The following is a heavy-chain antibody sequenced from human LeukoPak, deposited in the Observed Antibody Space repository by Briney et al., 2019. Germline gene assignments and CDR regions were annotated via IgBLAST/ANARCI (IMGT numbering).Heavy chain of an antibody. D-gene: IGHD1-20*01. J-gene: IGHJ3*02. V-gene: IGHV4-39*07. CDR2: IYYSGTT. CDR3: ARVIPSDNWKYDAFDI. Sequence: SETLSLTCTVSGDSIKSSSYYWAWVRQPPGKGLEWIASIYYSGTTYYNPSLKSRVTISVDTSKNQFSLKLSSVTAADTAVYYCARVIPSDNWKYDAFDIWGQGTMVTVSS. CDR1: GDSIKSSSYY.